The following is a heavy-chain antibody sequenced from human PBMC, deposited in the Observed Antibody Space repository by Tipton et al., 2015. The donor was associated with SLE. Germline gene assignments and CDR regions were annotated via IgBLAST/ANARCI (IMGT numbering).Heavy chain of an antibody. D-gene: IGHD3-3*01. CDR2: IYPGDSDT. J-gene: IGHJ6*03. CDR1: GFSFSSYW. Sequence: QSGPEVKKPGESLKISCKGSGFSFSSYWIAWVRQMPGKGLEWMGIIYPGDSDTRYSPSFQGQVTFSADKSTRTAYLQWSSLKASDSAMYYCARVYYNFGGGSDYYYYMDVWGKGTTVTVSS. CDR3: ARVYYNFGGGSDYYYYMDV. V-gene: IGHV5-51*03.